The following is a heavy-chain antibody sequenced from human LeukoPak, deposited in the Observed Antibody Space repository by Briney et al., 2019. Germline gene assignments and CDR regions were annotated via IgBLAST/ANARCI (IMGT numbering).Heavy chain of an antibody. CDR1: RYTFTGYY. CDR3: ARVSDWNVAYFDY. J-gene: IGHJ4*02. V-gene: IGHV1-2*02. D-gene: IGHD1-1*01. CDR2: INPNSGGT. Sequence: ASVKVSCKASRYTFTGYYMHWVRQAPGQGLEWMGWINPNSGGTNYAQKFQGRVTMTRDTSISTAYMELSRLRSDDTAVYYCARVSDWNVAYFDYWGQGTLVTVSS.